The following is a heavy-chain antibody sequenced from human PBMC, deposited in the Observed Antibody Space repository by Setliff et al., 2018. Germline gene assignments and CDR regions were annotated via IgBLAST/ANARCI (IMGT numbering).Heavy chain of an antibody. CDR2: MYYSGDT. CDR1: GGSVRGYY. D-gene: IGHD3-3*01. Sequence: PSETLSLTCTVSGGSVRGYYWSWIRQPPGKGLEWIGYMYYSGDTNYNPSLKSRVTISVDTSKNQFSLKLTSVTAADTAVYYCARMSGFLYMDVWGKGTTVTVSS. V-gene: IGHV4-59*08. J-gene: IGHJ6*03. CDR3: ARMSGFLYMDV.